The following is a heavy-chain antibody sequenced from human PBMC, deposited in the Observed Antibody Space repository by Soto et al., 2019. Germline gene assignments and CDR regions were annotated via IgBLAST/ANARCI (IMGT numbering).Heavy chain of an antibody. CDR2: ISYDGSNK. CDR3: AKDPNYDILTVYYHPPYVYYGTDV. J-gene: IGHJ6*02. Sequence: GGSLRLSCAASGFTFSSYGMHWVRQAPGKGLEWVAVISYDGSNKYYADSVKGRFTISRDNSKNTLYLQMNSLRAEDTAVYYCAKDPNYDILTVYYHPPYVYYGTDVWGQGTTVTVSS. D-gene: IGHD3-9*01. CDR1: GFTFSSYG. V-gene: IGHV3-30*18.